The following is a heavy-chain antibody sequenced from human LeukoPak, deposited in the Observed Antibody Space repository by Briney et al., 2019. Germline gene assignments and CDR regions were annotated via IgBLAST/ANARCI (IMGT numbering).Heavy chain of an antibody. CDR3: ARGDLVATIWENLYYFDY. Sequence: PSETLSLTCTVSGGSISSGDYYWSWIRQPPGKGLEWIGYIYYSGSTYYNPSLKSRFTISVDTSKNQFSLKLSSVTAADTAVYYCARGDLVATIWENLYYFDYWGQGTLVTVSS. V-gene: IGHV4-30-4*02. CDR2: IYYSGST. D-gene: IGHD5-12*01. J-gene: IGHJ4*02. CDR1: GGSISSGDYY.